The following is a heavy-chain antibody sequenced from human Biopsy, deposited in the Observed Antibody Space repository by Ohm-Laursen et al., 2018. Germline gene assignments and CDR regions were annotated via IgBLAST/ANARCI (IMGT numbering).Heavy chain of an antibody. J-gene: IGHJ4*02. D-gene: IGHD6-19*01. CDR2: INPSGSTT. V-gene: IGHV1-46*01. CDR1: GGTFINYA. Sequence: SSVKVSCKASGGTFINYAISWARQAPGQGLEWMGMINPSGSTTSYPQIFQGRVTMTRDTSKSTVYMELSSLRSADTAVYFCARNTGWYGDLYYFDYWGQGTLVTVSS. CDR3: ARNTGWYGDLYYFDY.